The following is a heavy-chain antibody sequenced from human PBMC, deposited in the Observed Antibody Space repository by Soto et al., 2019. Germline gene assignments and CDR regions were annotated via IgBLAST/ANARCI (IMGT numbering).Heavy chain of an antibody. V-gene: IGHV3-64D*06. Sequence: GGSLRLSCSASGFTFSAYALHWVRQAPGMGLQYVSAISSTGSSTYYTDSVKGRFTISRDNSKNTLYLQMSSLRAEDTALYYYVPLGTASTIDYWGQGTLVTVSS. J-gene: IGHJ4*02. D-gene: IGHD7-27*01. CDR2: ISSTGSST. CDR1: GFTFSAYA. CDR3: VPLGTASTIDY.